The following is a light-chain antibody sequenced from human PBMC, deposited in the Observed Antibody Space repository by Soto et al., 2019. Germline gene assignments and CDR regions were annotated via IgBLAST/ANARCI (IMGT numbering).Light chain of an antibody. V-gene: IGKV1-9*01. Sequence: DIQLTQSPSFLSASVGDRVTITCRASQGVGSYLVWYQQKPGKAPNLLIYVASTWQSGVPSRFSGSGFGTEFTLTVSSLQPEDFATYYCQQVSRYPYTFGQGTKLEIK. CDR1: QGVGSY. CDR2: VAS. J-gene: IGKJ2*01. CDR3: QQVSRYPYT.